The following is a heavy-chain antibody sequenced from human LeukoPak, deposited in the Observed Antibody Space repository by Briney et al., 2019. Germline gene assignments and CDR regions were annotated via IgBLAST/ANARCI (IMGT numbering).Heavy chain of an antibody. CDR2: IYYSGST. D-gene: IGHD3-3*01. Sequence: SETLSLTCTVSGGSISSSSYYWGWIRQPPGKGLEWIGSIYYSGSTYYNPSLKSRVTISVDTSKNQFSLKLSSVTAADTAVYYCARVFFGVVIPTAGHYYMDVWGKGTTVTVSS. CDR3: ARVFFGVVIPTAGHYYMDV. V-gene: IGHV4-39*07. CDR1: GGSISSSSYY. J-gene: IGHJ6*03.